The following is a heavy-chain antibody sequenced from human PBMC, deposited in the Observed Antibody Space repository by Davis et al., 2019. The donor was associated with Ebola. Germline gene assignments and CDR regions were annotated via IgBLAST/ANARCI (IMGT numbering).Heavy chain of an antibody. D-gene: IGHD4-11*01. CDR1: GFTFSSYE. J-gene: IGHJ6*02. Sequence: GESLKISCAASGFTFSSYEMNWVRQAPGKGLEWVSYISSSGSTIYYADSVKGRFTISRDNAKNSLYLQLNSLRAEDTAVYYCARDLTTGAYYYYGMDVWGQGTTVTVSS. CDR3: ARDLTTGAYYYYGMDV. V-gene: IGHV3-48*03. CDR2: ISSSGSTI.